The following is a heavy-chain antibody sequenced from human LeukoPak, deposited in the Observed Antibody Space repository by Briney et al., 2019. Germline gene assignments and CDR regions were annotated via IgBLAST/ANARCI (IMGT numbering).Heavy chain of an antibody. CDR1: GGTFSSYA. D-gene: IGHD3-3*01. J-gene: IGHJ5*02. Sequence: SVKVSCTASGGTFSSYAISWVRQAPGQGLEWMGGIIPIFGTANYAQKFQGRVTITADESTSTAYMELSSLRSEDTAVYYCARVHYDFWSGYSKLNWFDPWGQGTLVTVSS. CDR2: IIPIFGTA. CDR3: ARVHYDFWSGYSKLNWFDP. V-gene: IGHV1-69*13.